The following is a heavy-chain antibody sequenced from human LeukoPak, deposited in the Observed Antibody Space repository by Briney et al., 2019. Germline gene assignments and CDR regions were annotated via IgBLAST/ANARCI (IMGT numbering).Heavy chain of an antibody. J-gene: IGHJ5*02. D-gene: IGHD3-3*01. CDR3: ARIAITIFGVVYPEFDP. CDR2: IIPIFGTA. CDR1: GGTFSSYA. V-gene: IGHV1-69*13. Sequence: SVKVSCKASGGTFSSYAISWVRQAPGQGLEWMGGIIPIFGTANYAQKFQGRVTITADESTSTAYMELSSLRSEDTAVYYCARIAITIFGVVYPEFDPWGQGTLVTVSS.